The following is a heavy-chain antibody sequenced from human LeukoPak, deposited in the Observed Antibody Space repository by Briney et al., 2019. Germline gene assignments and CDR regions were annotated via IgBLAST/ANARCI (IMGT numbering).Heavy chain of an antibody. D-gene: IGHD3-22*01. Sequence: SQTLSLTCTVSGGSISSGGYYWSWIRQHPGKGLEWIGYIYYSGSTYYNPSLKSRVTISVDTSKNQFSPKLSSVTAADTAVYYCARDSGYYDSSLSWFDPWGQGTLVTVSS. CDR2: IYYSGST. CDR1: GGSISSGGYY. V-gene: IGHV4-31*03. J-gene: IGHJ5*02. CDR3: ARDSGYYDSSLSWFDP.